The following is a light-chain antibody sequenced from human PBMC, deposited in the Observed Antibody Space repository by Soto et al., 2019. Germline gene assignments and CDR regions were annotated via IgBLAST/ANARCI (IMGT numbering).Light chain of an antibody. CDR3: QQSYNTPRT. CDR2: AAS. Sequence: DVQMTQSKSSLSASVGDRVTITCRASQSISSYLNWYQQKPGKAPKLLIYAASSLQSGVPSRFSGSGSGTDFTLTISSLQPEDFATYYCQQSYNTPRTFGQGTKVDI. J-gene: IGKJ1*01. V-gene: IGKV1-39*01. CDR1: QSISSY.